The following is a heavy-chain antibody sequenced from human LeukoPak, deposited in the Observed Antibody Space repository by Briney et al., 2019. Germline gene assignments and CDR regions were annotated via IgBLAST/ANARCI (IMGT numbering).Heavy chain of an antibody. CDR3: ARRERSGSPFQD. CDR2: IYYSGNT. V-gene: IGHV4-59*08. J-gene: IGHJ1*01. D-gene: IGHD2-15*01. Sequence: PSATLSLTCTVSGGSISTYYWSWIRRPPGKGLEWIGYIYYSGNTDYNPSLKSRVTISVDTSKNQVPLKLSSVTAADTAVYYCARRERSGSPFQDWGQGTLVTVSS. CDR1: GGSISTYY.